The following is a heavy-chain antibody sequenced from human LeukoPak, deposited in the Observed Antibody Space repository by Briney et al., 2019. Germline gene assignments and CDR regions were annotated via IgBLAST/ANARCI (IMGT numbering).Heavy chain of an antibody. V-gene: IGHV4-59*02. CDR3: ARSRELFYFDY. J-gene: IGHJ4*02. D-gene: IGHD1-7*01. CDR2: ISDSGTT. CDR1: GGSGSTYY. Sequence: SETLSLTCSVSGGSGSTYYWSWIRQAPGKGLEWIGYISDSGTTNYNPSLKSRVTISIDRSKNQFSLALGSVTAADTAVHYCARSRELFYFDYWGQGTLVTVSS.